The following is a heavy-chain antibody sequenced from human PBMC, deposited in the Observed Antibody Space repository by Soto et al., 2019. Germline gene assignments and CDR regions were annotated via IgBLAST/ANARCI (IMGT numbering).Heavy chain of an antibody. CDR2: IYYNSNRI. Sequence: EVQLVESGGGLVQPGGPLRLSCAGSGAALQDYAMHWVRQAPGKGLEWVSGIYYNSNRIDYADSVKGRFTISRDNARNALYLQMNSLTTEDTAFYYCGKDISPGGMDVWGRGIMVTVSS. J-gene: IGHJ6*04. V-gene: IGHV3-9*01. CDR3: GKDISPGGMDV. CDR1: GAALQDYA.